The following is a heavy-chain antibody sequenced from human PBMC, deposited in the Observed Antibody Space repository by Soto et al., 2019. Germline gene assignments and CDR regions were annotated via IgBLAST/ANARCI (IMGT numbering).Heavy chain of an antibody. Sequence: GESLKISCKGSGYNFTSYWISWVRQMPGKGLEWMGRIDPSDSYTNYSPSFQGHVTISADKSISTAYLQWSSPKASDTAMYYCARLGTMVRGVSCWGQGTLVTVSS. J-gene: IGHJ4*02. CDR2: IDPSDSYT. V-gene: IGHV5-10-1*01. CDR1: GYNFTSYW. D-gene: IGHD3-10*01. CDR3: ARLGTMVRGVSC.